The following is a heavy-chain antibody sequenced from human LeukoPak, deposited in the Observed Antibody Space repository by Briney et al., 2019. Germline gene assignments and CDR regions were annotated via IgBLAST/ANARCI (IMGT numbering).Heavy chain of an antibody. CDR3: AKGAGGFSYYNWFDP. CDR1: GGSFSGYY. CDR2: INHSGTT. Sequence: PSETLSLTCAVYGGSFSGYYWSWIRQPPGKGLEWIGEINHSGTTHYSPSLESRVTISVDTSKNQFSLKVASVTAADTAIYYCAKGAGGFSYYNWFDPWGQGTLVTVSS. J-gene: IGHJ5*02. D-gene: IGHD5-18*01. V-gene: IGHV4-34*01.